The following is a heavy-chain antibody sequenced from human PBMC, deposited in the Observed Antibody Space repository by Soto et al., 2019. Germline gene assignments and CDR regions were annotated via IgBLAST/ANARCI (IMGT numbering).Heavy chain of an antibody. J-gene: IGHJ5*02. Sequence: EVRLVESGGGLIQPGGSLRLSCVVSGFSVSSNYMSWVRQAPGKGLEWVTVVSDVERANYADSVKGRFTVSRDISKRTVFLQMNSLRAEATAVYYCARPHSAAFAWAAESWGQGTVVIVSS. CDR3: ARPHSAAFAWAAES. V-gene: IGHV3-53*01. CDR1: GFSVSSNY. D-gene: IGHD1-26*01. CDR2: VSDVERA.